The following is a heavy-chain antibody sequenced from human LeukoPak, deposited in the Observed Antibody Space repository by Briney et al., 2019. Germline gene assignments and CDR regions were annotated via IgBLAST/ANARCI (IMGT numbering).Heavy chain of an antibody. D-gene: IGHD3-22*01. Sequence: PGGSLRLSCAASGFTFSSYSMNWVRQAPGKGLEWVSSISSSSSYIYYADSVKGRFTISRDNAKNSLYLQMNSLRAEDTAVYYCARDSPGDYYDSSGPIGAFDIWGQGTMVTVSS. CDR3: ARDSPGDYYDSSGPIGAFDI. V-gene: IGHV3-21*01. J-gene: IGHJ3*02. CDR2: ISSSSSYI. CDR1: GFTFSSYS.